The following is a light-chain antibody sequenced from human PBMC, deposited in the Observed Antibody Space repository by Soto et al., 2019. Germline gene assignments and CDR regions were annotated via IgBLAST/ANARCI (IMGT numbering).Light chain of an antibody. CDR3: HQYNNWPPSRT. Sequence: EIVMTQSPATLSVSTGERATLSCRASQRVSSNLAWYQQKPGQAPRLLIYGASTRATGIPARFSGSGSGTEFTLTISSLQSEDFAIYFCHQYNNWPPSRTFGQGTKVEIK. V-gene: IGKV3-15*01. CDR1: QRVSSN. CDR2: GAS. J-gene: IGKJ1*01.